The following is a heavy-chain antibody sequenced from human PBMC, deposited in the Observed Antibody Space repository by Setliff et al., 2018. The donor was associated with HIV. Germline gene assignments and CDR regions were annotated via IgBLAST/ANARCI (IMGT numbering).Heavy chain of an antibody. CDR2: INPKSGGT. J-gene: IGHJ6*03. CDR3: ARGEGGSEFQQYYYMDV. D-gene: IGHD2-15*01. Sequence: ASVKVSCKASGYNFTAYYLHWVRQAPGQGLEWMGCINPKSGGTNYAQKFQGWVSMTRDTSISTAYLELNRLESDDTAVYYCARGEGGSEFQQYYYMDVWGKGTTVTVSS. V-gene: IGHV1-2*04. CDR1: GYNFTAYY.